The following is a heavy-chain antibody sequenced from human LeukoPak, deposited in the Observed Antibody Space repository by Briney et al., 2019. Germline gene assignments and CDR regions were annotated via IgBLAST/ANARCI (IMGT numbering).Heavy chain of an antibody. V-gene: IGHV1-8*01. CDR3: ARGIRYCSGGSCKDAFDI. CDR1: GYTFTSYD. CDR2: RNPNSGNT. D-gene: IGHD2-15*01. J-gene: IGHJ3*02. Sequence: GASVKVSCKASGYTFTSYDINWVRQAPGQGLEWMGWRNPNSGNTGYAQKFHGRVTMTRNTAISTAYMELNRLRSEDTAVYYCARGIRYCSGGSCKDAFDIWGQGTMVTVSS.